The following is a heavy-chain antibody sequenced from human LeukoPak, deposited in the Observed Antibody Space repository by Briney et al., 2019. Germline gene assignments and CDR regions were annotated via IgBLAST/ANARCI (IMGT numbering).Heavy chain of an antibody. Sequence: ASVKVSCKASGGTFSSYAISWVRQAPGQGLEWMGGIIPIFGTANYAQKFQGRVTITTDESTSTAYMELSSLRSEDTAVYYCASSSGRTDYYYYMDVWGKGTTVTVSS. CDR1: GGTFSSYA. D-gene: IGHD3-22*01. V-gene: IGHV1-69*05. CDR2: IIPIFGTA. CDR3: ASSSGRTDYYYYMDV. J-gene: IGHJ6*03.